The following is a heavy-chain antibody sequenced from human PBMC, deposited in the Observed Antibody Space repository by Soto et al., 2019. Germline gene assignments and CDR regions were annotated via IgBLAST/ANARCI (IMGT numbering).Heavy chain of an antibody. CDR2: IYYSGST. Sequence: SETLSLTCTVSGGSISSSSYYWGWIRQPPGKGLEWIGSIYYSGSTNYNPSLKSRVTISVDTSKNQFSLKLSSVTAADTAVYYCARAGSYHLIFDYWGRGTLVTVSS. CDR3: ARAGSYHLIFDY. V-gene: IGHV4-39*07. CDR1: GGSISSSSYY. J-gene: IGHJ4*02. D-gene: IGHD3-10*01.